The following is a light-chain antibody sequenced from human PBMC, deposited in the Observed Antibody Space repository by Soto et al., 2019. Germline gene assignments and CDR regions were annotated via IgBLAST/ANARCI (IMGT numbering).Light chain of an antibody. V-gene: IGLV4-69*01. CDR3: QTWGTGTPWV. J-gene: IGLJ3*02. CDR2: LNSDGSH. Sequence: QLVLTQSPSASPSLGASVKLTCTLSSGHSNYAIAWHQQQPEKGPRYLMKLNSDGSHSKGDGIPDRFSGSSSGAERYLTISSLQSEDEADYYCQTWGTGTPWVFGGGTKLTVL. CDR1: SGHSNYA.